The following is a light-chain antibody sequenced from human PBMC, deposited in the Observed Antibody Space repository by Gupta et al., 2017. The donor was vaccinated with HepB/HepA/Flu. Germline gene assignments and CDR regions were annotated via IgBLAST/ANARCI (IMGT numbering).Light chain of an antibody. CDR2: QDT. CDR3: MEWEANTVV. CDR1: KLGDKY. J-gene: IGLJ2*01. Sequence: SYELTQPPSVSVSPRQNASITCSGDKLGDKYAYWYQPKPGPSPVLVIYQDTKRPSGIPERVSGSSSGNTVTMNSSGTHAMDESYSYSMEWEANTVVFGGGTKLTVL. V-gene: IGLV3-1*01.